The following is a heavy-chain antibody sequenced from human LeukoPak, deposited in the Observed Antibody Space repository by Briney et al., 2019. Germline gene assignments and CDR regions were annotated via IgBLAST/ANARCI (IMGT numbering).Heavy chain of an antibody. J-gene: IGHJ4*02. CDR2: ISYDGSKK. Sequence: GGSLRLSCPASGFTFGSYAIHWVRQAPGKGLEWVAVISYDGSKKYYADSAKGRFTISRDNSKNTVYLQMNSLRAEDTALYYCTRDRLRFLEWLLPDYWGQGTLVTVSS. D-gene: IGHD3-3*01. CDR3: TRDRLRFLEWLLPDY. CDR1: GFTFGSYA. V-gene: IGHV3-30-3*01.